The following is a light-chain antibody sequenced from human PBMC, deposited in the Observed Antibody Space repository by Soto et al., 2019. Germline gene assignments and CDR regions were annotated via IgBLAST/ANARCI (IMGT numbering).Light chain of an antibody. J-gene: IGKJ5*01. Sequence: DIQMTQSPSSLCASVGDRVTITCRASQRIKNYLNWYQQKPGKAPKLLXYAASSLQSGVPSRFSGSGSGTDFTLTISSLPPEDFKSYYCQQSYSSPITFGQGTRLEIK. CDR3: QQSYSSPIT. CDR2: AAS. V-gene: IGKV1-39*01. CDR1: QRIKNY.